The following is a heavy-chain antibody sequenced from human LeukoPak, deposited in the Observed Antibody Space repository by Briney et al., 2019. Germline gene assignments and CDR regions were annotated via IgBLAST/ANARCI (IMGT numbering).Heavy chain of an antibody. D-gene: IGHD2-15*01. CDR2: IRYDGSNK. CDR1: GFTVSSNY. Sequence: PGGSLRLSCAASGFTVSSNYMSWVRQAPGKGLEWVAFIRYDGSNKYYADSVKGRFTISRDNSKNTLYLQMNSLRAEDTAVYYCAKTPPYCSGGSCPFDYWGQGTLVTVSS. CDR3: AKTPPYCSGGSCPFDY. J-gene: IGHJ4*02. V-gene: IGHV3-30*02.